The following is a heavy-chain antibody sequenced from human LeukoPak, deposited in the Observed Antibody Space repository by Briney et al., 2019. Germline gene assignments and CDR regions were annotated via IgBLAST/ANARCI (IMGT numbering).Heavy chain of an antibody. CDR2: IYYSGST. D-gene: IGHD2-15*01. CDR3: ARVAEDCSGGSCYSEGSYWFDP. CDR1: GGSISSSSYY. Sequence: SETLSLTCTVSGGSISSSSYYWGWIRQPPGKRLEWIGSIYYSGSTYYNPSLKSRVTISVDTSKNRFSLKLSSVTAADTAVYYCARVAEDCSGGSCYSEGSYWFDPWGQGTLVTVSS. J-gene: IGHJ5*02. V-gene: IGHV4-39*07.